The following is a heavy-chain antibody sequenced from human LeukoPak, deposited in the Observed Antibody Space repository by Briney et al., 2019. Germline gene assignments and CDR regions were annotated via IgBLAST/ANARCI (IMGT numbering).Heavy chain of an antibody. CDR2: IYHSGST. J-gene: IGHJ3*02. V-gene: IGHV4-4*02. Sequence: PSETLSLTCAVSGGSISSSNWWSWVRQPPGKGLEWIGEIYHSGSTNYNPSLKSRVTISVDKSKNQFSLKLSSVTAADTAVYYCARDRIAVAGSLEAFDIWGQGTMVTVSS. CDR3: ARDRIAVAGSLEAFDI. D-gene: IGHD6-19*01. CDR1: GGSISSSNW.